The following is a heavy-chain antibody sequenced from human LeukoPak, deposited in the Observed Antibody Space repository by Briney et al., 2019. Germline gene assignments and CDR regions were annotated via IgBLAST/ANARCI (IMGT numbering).Heavy chain of an antibody. J-gene: IGHJ6*03. D-gene: IGHD4/OR15-4a*01. CDR2: INPNSGGT. CDR3: ARDGATRDYYYYMDV. Sequence: ATGKVCCNASGYTFTGYYMHWGRQAPGQGLGWMGGINPNSGGTNYAQKFQGRVTMTRDTSISTAYMELSRLTSDDTAVYYCARDGATRDYYYYMDVWGKGTTVTVSS. V-gene: IGHV1-2*02. CDR1: GYTFTGYY.